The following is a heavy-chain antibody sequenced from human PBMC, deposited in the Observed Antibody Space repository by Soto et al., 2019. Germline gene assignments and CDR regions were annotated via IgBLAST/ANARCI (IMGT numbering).Heavy chain of an antibody. CDR1: GFTFSSYA. CDR2: ISGSGGST. Sequence: GGSLRLSCAASGFTFSSYAMSWVRQAPGKGLEWVSAISGSGGSTYYADSVKGRFTISRDNSKNTLYLQMNSLRAEDTAVYCCAKARTHYGSGSYWFDPWGQGTLVTVSS. V-gene: IGHV3-23*01. D-gene: IGHD3-10*01. J-gene: IGHJ5*02. CDR3: AKARTHYGSGSYWFDP.